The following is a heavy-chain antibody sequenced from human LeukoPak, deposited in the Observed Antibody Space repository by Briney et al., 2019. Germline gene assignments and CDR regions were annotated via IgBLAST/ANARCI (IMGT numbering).Heavy chain of an antibody. CDR3: ARDREHYYDSSGY. Sequence: GGSLRLSCTVSGFTVSSNSMSWVRQAPGKGLEWVSFIYSDNTHYSDSVKGRFTISRDNSKNTLYLQMNSLRSDDTAVYYCARDREHYYDSSGYWGQGTLVTVSS. V-gene: IGHV3-53*05. CDR1: GFTVSSNS. D-gene: IGHD3-22*01. J-gene: IGHJ4*02. CDR2: IYSDNT.